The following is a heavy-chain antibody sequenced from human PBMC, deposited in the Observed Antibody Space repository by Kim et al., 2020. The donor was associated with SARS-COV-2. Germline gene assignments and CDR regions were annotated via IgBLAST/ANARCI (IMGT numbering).Heavy chain of an antibody. CDR3: ARFDYYDILTGVDAFDI. Sequence: SETLSLTCAVYGGSFSGYCWSWIRQPPGKGLEWIGEINHSGSTNYNPSLKSRVTISVDTSKNQFSLKLSSVTAADTAVYYCARFDYYDILTGVDAFDIWGQGTMVTVSS. J-gene: IGHJ3*02. V-gene: IGHV4-34*01. D-gene: IGHD3-9*01. CDR2: INHSGST. CDR1: GGSFSGYC.